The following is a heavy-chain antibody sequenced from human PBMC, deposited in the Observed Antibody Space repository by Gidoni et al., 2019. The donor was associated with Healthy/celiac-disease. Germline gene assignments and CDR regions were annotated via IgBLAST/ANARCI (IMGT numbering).Heavy chain of an antibody. CDR2: IWYDGSNK. J-gene: IGHJ4*02. Sequence: QVQLVESGGGVVQLGLSLRLSCAASAFTFSSYGMNWGRQAPGKGLEWVVVIWYDGSNKYYADSGKGRFTISRDNSKNTLYLQMNSLRAEDTAVYYCARDGGNSGFDYWGQGTLVTVSS. CDR3: ARDGGNSGFDY. D-gene: IGHD2-21*02. V-gene: IGHV3-33*01. CDR1: AFTFSSYG.